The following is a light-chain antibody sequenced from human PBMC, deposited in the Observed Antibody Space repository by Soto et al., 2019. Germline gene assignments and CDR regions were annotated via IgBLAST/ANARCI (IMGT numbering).Light chain of an antibody. V-gene: IGKV3-20*01. CDR3: HQYGSTPPT. CDR1: ESVNNNL. CDR2: GES. Sequence: DIVLKQSPGTLSLSPGERATLSCRASESVNNNLLAWYQRKPGQAPRLLIYGESYRATDIPYRFSGSGSGTDFTLTIARLEAEDFAVYICHQYGSTPPTFGLGTKVEI. J-gene: IGKJ1*01.